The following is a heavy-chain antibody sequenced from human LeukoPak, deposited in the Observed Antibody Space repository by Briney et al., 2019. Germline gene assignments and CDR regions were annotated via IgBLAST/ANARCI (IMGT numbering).Heavy chain of an antibody. CDR1: DYSITSDYY. J-gene: IGHJ5*02. D-gene: IGHD3-10*01. Sequence: PSETLSLTCAVSDYSITSDYYWGWIRQPPGKGLEWIGSIYHSGTTDYNPPLKSRVTISVDTSKNQFSLKLTSVTAADTAVYYCAREGSTSGTNWFDPWGQGNLVTVSS. CDR2: IYHSGTT. V-gene: IGHV4-38-2*02. CDR3: AREGSTSGTNWFDP.